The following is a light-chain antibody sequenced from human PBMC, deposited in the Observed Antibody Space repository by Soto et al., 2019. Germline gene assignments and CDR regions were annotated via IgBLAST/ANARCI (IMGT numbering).Light chain of an antibody. CDR2: DAS. CDR1: QSVSSN. CDR3: HQYNNWRT. V-gene: IGKV3-15*01. J-gene: IGKJ5*01. Sequence: EIVMTQSPATLSVSPGERATLSCRASQSVSSNLAWYQQTPGQAPRLLIYDASSRAAGIPARFSGSGSATEFTLTISSLQSEDFAVYYCHQYNNWRTFGQGTRLETK.